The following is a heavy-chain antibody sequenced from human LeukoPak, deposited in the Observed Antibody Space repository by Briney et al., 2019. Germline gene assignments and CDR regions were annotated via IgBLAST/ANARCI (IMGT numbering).Heavy chain of an antibody. Sequence: GASVKVSCKASGYTFTSYYMHWVRQAPGQELEWMGIINPSGGSTSYAQKFQGRVTMTRDTSTSTVYMELSSLRSEDTAVYYCARDPTVLAMGYYYGMDVWGQGTTVTVSS. CDR1: GYTFTSYY. D-gene: IGHD5-18*01. CDR3: ARDPTVLAMGYYYGMDV. CDR2: INPSGGST. J-gene: IGHJ6*02. V-gene: IGHV1-46*01.